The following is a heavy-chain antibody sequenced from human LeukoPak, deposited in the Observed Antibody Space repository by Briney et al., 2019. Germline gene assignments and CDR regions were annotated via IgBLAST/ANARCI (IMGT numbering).Heavy chain of an antibody. V-gene: IGHV4-34*01. D-gene: IGHD3-10*01. CDR1: GGSFSGYH. Sequence: SETLSLTCAVYGGSFSGYHWGWIRQPPGKGLEWIGTIYYSGSTYYNPSLKSRITISVDTSKNQFALKVSSVTAADTAVYYCARLQTSEYNYGLPSDAFDIWGQGTMVTVSS. J-gene: IGHJ3*02. CDR3: ARLQTSEYNYGLPSDAFDI. CDR2: IYYSGST.